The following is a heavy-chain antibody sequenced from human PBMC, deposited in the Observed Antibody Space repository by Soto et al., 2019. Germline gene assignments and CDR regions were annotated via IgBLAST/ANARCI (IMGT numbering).Heavy chain of an antibody. Sequence: GGSLRLSCAASGFTFGASALQWVRQAPGKGLEWVSYISSSSSSTIYYAESVKGRFTISRDNAKNSLYLQMNSLRAEDTAVYYCASGGTMGYWGQGTPVTVSS. D-gene: IGHD1-1*01. V-gene: IGHV3-48*01. CDR2: ISSSSSSTI. J-gene: IGHJ4*02. CDR1: GFTFGASA. CDR3: ASGGTMGY.